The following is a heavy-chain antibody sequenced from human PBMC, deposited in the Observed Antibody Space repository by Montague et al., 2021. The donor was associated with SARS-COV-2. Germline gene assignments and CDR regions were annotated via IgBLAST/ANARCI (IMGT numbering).Heavy chain of an antibody. CDR2: IYHSGST. CDR3: AGEPYYDDSSGYPYYYYYGMDV. V-gene: IGHV4-4*02. J-gene: IGHJ6*02. Sequence: SETLSLTCAVSGGSISSSNWWSWVRQPPGKGLEWFGEIYHSGSTNYNPSLKSRVTISVDKSKNQFSLKLSSVTAADTAVYYCAGEPYYDDSSGYPYYYYYGMDVWGQGTTVTVSS. CDR1: GGSISSSNW. D-gene: IGHD3-22*01.